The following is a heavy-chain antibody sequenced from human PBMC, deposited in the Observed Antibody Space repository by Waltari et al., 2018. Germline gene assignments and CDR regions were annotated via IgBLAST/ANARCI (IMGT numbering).Heavy chain of an antibody. V-gene: IGHV4-4*07. J-gene: IGHJ6*03. CDR1: GGSIISYY. CDR3: ARIYGSGTFIYMDV. CDR2: IYPGATP. Sequence: QVQLQESGPGLVKHSETLSLTCTVSGGSIISYYWSWIRHPAGKGLEWIGRIYPGATPYYNPSLQTRIIMSVATSQNQFSLKLSSVTAADTAVYYCARIYGSGTFIYMDVWGKGTTVTVSS. D-gene: IGHD3-10*01.